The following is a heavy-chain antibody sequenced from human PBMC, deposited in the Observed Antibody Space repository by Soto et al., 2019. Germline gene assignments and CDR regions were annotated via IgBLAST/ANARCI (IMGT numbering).Heavy chain of an antibody. J-gene: IGHJ5*02. CDR3: ARDGIFYGSGSSNWFDP. CDR1: GYTFTSYY. D-gene: IGHD3-10*01. V-gene: IGHV1-46*01. CDR2: INPSGGST. Sequence: ASVKVSCKASGYTFTSYYMHWVRQAPGQGLEWMGIINPSGGSTSYAQKFQGRVTMTRDTSTSTVYMELSSLGSEDTAVYYCARDGIFYGSGSSNWFDPWGQGTLVTVSS.